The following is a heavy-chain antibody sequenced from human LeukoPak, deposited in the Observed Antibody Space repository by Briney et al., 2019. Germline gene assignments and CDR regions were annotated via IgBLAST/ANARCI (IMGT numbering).Heavy chain of an antibody. CDR3: AKDRRYYGSGNCRY. D-gene: IGHD3-10*01. V-gene: IGHV3-23*01. J-gene: IGHJ4*02. Sequence: GGSLRLSCAASGFTFSSYAMSWVRQAPGKGPEWVSAISGSGGSTYYADSVKGRFTISRDNSKSTLYLQMNSLRAEDTAVYYCAKDRRYYGSGNCRYWGQGTLVTVSS. CDR1: GFTFSSYA. CDR2: ISGSGGST.